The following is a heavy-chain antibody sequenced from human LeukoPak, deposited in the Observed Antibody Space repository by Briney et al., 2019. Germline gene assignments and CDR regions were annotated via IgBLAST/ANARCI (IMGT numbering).Heavy chain of an antibody. CDR3: ARDGVRGVINFDY. D-gene: IGHD3-10*01. J-gene: IGHJ4*02. CDR2: ISSSSSYI. Sequence: GGSLRLSCAASGFTFSSYSMEWVRQAPGKGLEWVSSISSSSSYIYYADSVKGRFTISRDNAKNSLYLQMNSLSAEDTAVYYCARDGVRGVINFDYWGQGTLVTVSS. CDR1: GFTFSSYS. V-gene: IGHV3-21*01.